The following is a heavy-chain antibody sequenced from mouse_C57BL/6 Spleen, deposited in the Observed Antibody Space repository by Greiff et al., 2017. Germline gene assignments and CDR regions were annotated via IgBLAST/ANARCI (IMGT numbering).Heavy chain of an antibody. CDR2: FYPRSGYT. V-gene: IGHV1-81*01. Sequence: QVQLQQSGAELARPGASVKLPCKASGYTFTSYGISWVKQSTGQGLEWIGEFYPRSGYTYYNEKFKGKATLTADKSCSTAYMELRSLTSEVSAVYFCARDGAYYYGGSYYYAMDYWGQGTSVTVSS. CDR3: ARDGAYYYGGSYYYAMDY. J-gene: IGHJ4*01. D-gene: IGHD1-1*01. CDR1: GYTFTSYG.